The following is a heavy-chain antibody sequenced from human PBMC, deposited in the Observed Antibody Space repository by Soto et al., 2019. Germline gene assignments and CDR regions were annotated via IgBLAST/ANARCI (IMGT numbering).Heavy chain of an antibody. Sequence: ASVKVSCKASGYTFTSYGISWVRQAPGQGLEWMGWISAYNGNTNYAQKLQGRVTMTTDTSTSTAYMELRSLRSDDTAVYYCARGGPIVVVPAAPAAYYYYMDVWGKGTTVTVSS. CDR3: ARGGPIVVVPAAPAAYYYYMDV. CDR2: ISAYNGNT. D-gene: IGHD2-2*01. V-gene: IGHV1-18*01. J-gene: IGHJ6*03. CDR1: GYTFTSYG.